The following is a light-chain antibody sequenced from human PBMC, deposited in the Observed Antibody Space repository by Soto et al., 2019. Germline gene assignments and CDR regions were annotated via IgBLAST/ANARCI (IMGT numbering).Light chain of an antibody. J-gene: IGKJ1*01. Sequence: DIQITQATYTLSECVGGRVSITRRASQTISSWLAWYQQKPGKAPKLLIYKASTLKSGVPSRFRGSGSGTEFTLALSRLQPDDFETYYCQHYNSYSEAFGQGTKVDIK. CDR3: QHYNSYSEA. V-gene: IGKV1-5*03. CDR1: QTISSW. CDR2: KAS.